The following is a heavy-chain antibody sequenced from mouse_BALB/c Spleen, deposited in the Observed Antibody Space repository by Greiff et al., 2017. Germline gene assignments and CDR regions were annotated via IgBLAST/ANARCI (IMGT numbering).Heavy chain of an antibody. V-gene: IGHV1-77*01. Sequence: QVQLQQSGAELARPGASVKLSCKASGYTFTDYYINWVKQRTGQGLEWIGEIYPGSGNTYYNEKFKGKATLTADKSSSTAYMQLSSLTSEDSAVYFCATNYYGSSYGFAYWGQGTLVTVSA. J-gene: IGHJ3*01. CDR3: ATNYYGSSYGFAY. CDR1: GYTFTDYY. D-gene: IGHD1-1*01. CDR2: IYPGSGNT.